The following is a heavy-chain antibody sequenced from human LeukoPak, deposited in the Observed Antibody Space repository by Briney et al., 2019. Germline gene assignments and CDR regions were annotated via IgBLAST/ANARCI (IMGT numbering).Heavy chain of an antibody. D-gene: IGHD6-19*01. CDR3: AKQREQWLVFDY. Sequence: GGSLRLSCAASGFTFSSYAMSWVRQAPGKGLEWVSAISGSGGSTYYADSVKGRFTVSRDNSKNTLSLQMNSLRAEDTAVYYCAKQREQWLVFDYWGQGTLVIVSS. J-gene: IGHJ4*02. V-gene: IGHV3-23*01. CDR1: GFTFSSYA. CDR2: ISGSGGST.